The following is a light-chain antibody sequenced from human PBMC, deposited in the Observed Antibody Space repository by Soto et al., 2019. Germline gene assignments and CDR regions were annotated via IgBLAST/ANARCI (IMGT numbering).Light chain of an antibody. CDR1: QSVISSY. Sequence: DIVLTQSPGTLSLSPGERASLSCRASQSVISSYLAWYQQKPDHAPRLLLYGASKRATGIPDRFSGSGSGTDFTLTISRLEPEDFGMYFYQQYHCSPPPFTFGQGTKLEI. V-gene: IGKV3-20*01. J-gene: IGKJ2*01. CDR3: QQYHCSPPPFT. CDR2: GAS.